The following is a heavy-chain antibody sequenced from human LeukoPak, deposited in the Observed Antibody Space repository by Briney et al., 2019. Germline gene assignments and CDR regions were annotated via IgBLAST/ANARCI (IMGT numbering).Heavy chain of an antibody. CDR3: ARSPHNWNGEDYYYYMDV. J-gene: IGHJ6*03. CDR2: ISGSGGST. V-gene: IGHV3-23*01. Sequence: GRSLRLSCAASGFTFSNYGMHWVRQAPGKGLEWVSAISGSGGSTYYADCVKGRFTISRDNSKNTLYLQMNSLKAEDTAVYYCARSPHNWNGEDYYYYMDVWGKGTTVTVSS. D-gene: IGHD1-1*01. CDR1: GFTFSNYG.